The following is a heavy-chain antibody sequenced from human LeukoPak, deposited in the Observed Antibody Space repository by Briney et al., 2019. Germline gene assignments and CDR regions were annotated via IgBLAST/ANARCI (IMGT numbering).Heavy chain of an antibody. CDR3: AKDMGSYDFWSGYLDY. V-gene: IGHV3-9*01. D-gene: IGHD3-3*01. Sequence: GGSLRLSCAASGFTFDDYAMHWVRQAPGKGLEWVSGISWNSGSIGYADSVKGRFTISRDNAKNSLYPQMNSLRAEDTALYYCAKDMGSYDFWSGYLDYWGQGTLVTVSS. J-gene: IGHJ4*02. CDR2: ISWNSGSI. CDR1: GFTFDDYA.